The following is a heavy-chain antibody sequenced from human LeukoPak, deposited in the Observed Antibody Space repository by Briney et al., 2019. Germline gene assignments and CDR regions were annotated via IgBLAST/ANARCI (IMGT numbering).Heavy chain of an antibody. CDR2: IYDTVGI. V-gene: IGHV4-59*11. J-gene: IGHJ4*02. CDR3: VTIKRGNIFGYFDF. D-gene: IGHD5-18*01. CDR1: GGSFSSHH. Sequence: SETLSLTCTVSGGSFSSHHWGWIRQSPGRALEWIGYIYDTVGIKDNPSLKSRISLSADTSKNQLSLSLRSATAADTAVYYCVTIKRGNIFGYFDFWGQGILVTVAS.